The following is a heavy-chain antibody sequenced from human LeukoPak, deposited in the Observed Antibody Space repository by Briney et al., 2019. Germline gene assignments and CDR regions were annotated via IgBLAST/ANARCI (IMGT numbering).Heavy chain of an antibody. CDR1: GFTFSSHA. D-gene: IGHD6-19*01. J-gene: IGHJ4*02. Sequence: GGSLRLSCAASGFTFSSHAMHWVRQAPGKGLEYVSAISSNGGSIYHANSVKGRFTISRDNSKNTLYLQMGSLRAEDMAVYYCARAGPSQQWLTAYYFDYWGQGTLVTVSS. CDR2: ISSNGGSI. V-gene: IGHV3-64*01. CDR3: ARAGPSQQWLTAYYFDY.